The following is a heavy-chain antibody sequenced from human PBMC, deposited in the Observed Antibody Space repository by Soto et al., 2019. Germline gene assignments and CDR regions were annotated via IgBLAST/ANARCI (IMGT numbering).Heavy chain of an antibody. V-gene: IGHV3-30*18. J-gene: IGHJ4*02. Sequence: QVQLVESGGGVVQPGRSLRLSCAASGFTFSSYGMHWVRQAPGKGLEWVAVISYDGSNKYYADSVKGRFTISRDNSKNTLYLQMNSLRAEHTAVYYCAKDGSKGSGSYFDYWGQGTLVTVSS. CDR1: GFTFSSYG. CDR2: ISYDGSNK. D-gene: IGHD3-10*01. CDR3: AKDGSKGSGSYFDY.